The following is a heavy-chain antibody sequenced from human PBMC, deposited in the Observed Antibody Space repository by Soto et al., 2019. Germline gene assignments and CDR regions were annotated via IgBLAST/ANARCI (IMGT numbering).Heavy chain of an antibody. Sequence: EVQLVESGGGLIQPGGSLRLSCVASGLDVSSNYMSWVRQAPGKGLEWVSALYVDGSTYYADSVKGRITISRDNSKNTLYLQLTSLRGEDTAVYYCAISLSWTGYFDLWGRGTLVTVSS. J-gene: IGHJ2*01. CDR2: LYVDGST. CDR1: GLDVSSNY. D-gene: IGHD1-1*01. CDR3: AISLSWTGYFDL. V-gene: IGHV3-53*01.